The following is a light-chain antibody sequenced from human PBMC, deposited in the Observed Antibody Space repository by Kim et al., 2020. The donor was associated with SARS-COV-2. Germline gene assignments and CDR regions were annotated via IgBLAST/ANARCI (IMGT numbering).Light chain of an antibody. CDR2: GEN. V-gene: IGLV3-19*01. CDR1: SLRTYF. CDR3: KSRNTSGENVV. Sequence: ALGQTVRITSPGGSLRTYFASWYQQEPGQAPRLVIYGENNRPSGVADRLSGSRSGNTASLTIAGAQTEDEADYYCKSRNTSGENVVFGGETQMTVL. J-gene: IGLJ2*01.